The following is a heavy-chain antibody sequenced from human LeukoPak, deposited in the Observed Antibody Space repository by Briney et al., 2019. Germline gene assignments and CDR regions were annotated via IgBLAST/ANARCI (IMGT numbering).Heavy chain of an antibody. CDR1: GFTFSSYA. D-gene: IGHD3-10*01. Sequence: GGSLRLSCAASGFTFSSYAMSWVRQAPGEGLEWVSAISGSGGSTYYADSVKGRFTISRDNSKNTLYLQMNSLRAEDTAVYYCAKFYGSGSSVDYWGQGTLVTVSS. CDR2: ISGSGGST. V-gene: IGHV3-23*01. J-gene: IGHJ4*02. CDR3: AKFYGSGSSVDY.